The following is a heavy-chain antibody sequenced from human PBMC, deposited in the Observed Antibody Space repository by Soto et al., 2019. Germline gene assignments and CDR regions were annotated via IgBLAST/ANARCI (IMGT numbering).Heavy chain of an antibody. CDR2: INPSGGST. CDR3: ASNPYSFSSYFDY. D-gene: IGHD5-18*01. J-gene: IGHJ4*02. V-gene: IGHV1-46*01. CDR1: GYTFTSNS. Sequence: ASAKVSSKASGYTFTSNSMHWVRQAPGQGLEWMGIINPSGGSTSYAQKFQGRVTMTRDTSTSTVYMELSSLRSEDTAVYYCASNPYSFSSYFDYWGQGTLVTVSS.